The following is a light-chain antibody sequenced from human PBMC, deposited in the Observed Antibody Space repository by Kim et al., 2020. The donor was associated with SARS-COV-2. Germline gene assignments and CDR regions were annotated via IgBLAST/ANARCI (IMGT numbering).Light chain of an antibody. CDR1: NIGSKS. J-gene: IGLJ2*01. Sequence: SYELTQPPSVSVAPGNTARITCGGNNIGSKSVHWYQQKPGQAPVLVIYYDTDRPSGIPERFSGSNSGNTATLTISRVEAGDEADYYCQVWDSSSDHVVFGGGTQLTVL. CDR3: QVWDSSSDHVV. CDR2: YDT. V-gene: IGLV3-21*04.